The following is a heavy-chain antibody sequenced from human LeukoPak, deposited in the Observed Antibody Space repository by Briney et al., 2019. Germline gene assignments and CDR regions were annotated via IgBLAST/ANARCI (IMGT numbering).Heavy chain of an antibody. Sequence: SVKVSCKASGFTFTSSAVQWVRQARGQGLEWIGWIVVGSGNTNYAQKFQERVTINRDMSTSTAYMELSSLRSEDTAVYYCATDDITTGTKTALGYWGQGTLVTVSS. CDR3: ATDDITTGTKTALGY. V-gene: IGHV1-58*01. J-gene: IGHJ4*02. CDR1: GFTFTSSA. D-gene: IGHD1-1*01. CDR2: IVVGSGNT.